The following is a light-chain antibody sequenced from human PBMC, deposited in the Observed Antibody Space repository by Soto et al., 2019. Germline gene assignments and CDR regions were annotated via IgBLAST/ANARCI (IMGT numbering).Light chain of an antibody. CDR2: AAS. CDR1: QGISSW. J-gene: IGKJ4*01. V-gene: IGKV1-12*01. Sequence: DIQMTQSPSSVSASVGDRVTITCRASQGISSWLAWYQQKPGTAPNLLISAASSLQSGVPSRFIGRGSGTDFTLIISNLQPEDFATYYCHQAHSFPLTFGGGTKVEI. CDR3: HQAHSFPLT.